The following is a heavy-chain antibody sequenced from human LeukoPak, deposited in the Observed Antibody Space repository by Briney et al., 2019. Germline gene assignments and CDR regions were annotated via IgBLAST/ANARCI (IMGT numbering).Heavy chain of an antibody. J-gene: IGHJ4*02. D-gene: IGHD5-12*01. V-gene: IGHV3-33*06. CDR1: GFTFSSYG. CDR3: AKDDGTPKGGYVERGVDY. Sequence: PGGSLRLSCAASGFTFSSYGMHWVRQAPGKGLEWVAVIWYDGSNKYYADSVKGRFTISRDNSKNTLYLQMNSLRAEDTAVYYCAKDDGTPKGGYVERGVDYWGQGTLVTVSS. CDR2: IWYDGSNK.